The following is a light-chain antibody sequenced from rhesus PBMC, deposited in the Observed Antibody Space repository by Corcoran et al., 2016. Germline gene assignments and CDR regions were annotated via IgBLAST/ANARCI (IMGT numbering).Light chain of an antibody. Sequence: EIVMTQSPATLSLSPGERATLSCRASQSVSNNLAWYQQDPGQAPSLFIYDSSNRATGIPDRLSGSWSGTDFTLTISSLEPEDFAVYYCQQYSNWPYSFGQGTKVEIK. CDR3: QQYSNWPYS. CDR2: DSS. CDR1: QSVSNN. V-gene: IGKV3-42*03. J-gene: IGKJ2*01.